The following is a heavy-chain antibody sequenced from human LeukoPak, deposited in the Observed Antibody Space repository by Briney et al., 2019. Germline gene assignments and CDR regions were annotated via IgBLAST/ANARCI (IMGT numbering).Heavy chain of an antibody. V-gene: IGHV4-4*02. D-gene: IGHD3-16*01. CDR2: IYHSGST. CDR1: GGSIFSSNW. J-gene: IGHJ4*02. CDR3: ASGSHAVTTHFDY. Sequence: SGTLSLTCAVSGGSIFSSNWWSWVRQPPGKGLEWIGEIYHSGSTNYNPSLKSRVTILLDKSKNQFSLKLSSVTAADTAVYYCASGSHAVTTHFDYWGQGTLVTVSS.